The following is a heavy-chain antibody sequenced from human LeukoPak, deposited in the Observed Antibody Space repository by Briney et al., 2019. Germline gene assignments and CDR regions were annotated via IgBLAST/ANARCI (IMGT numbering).Heavy chain of an antibody. CDR3: ARLDEGSYYDGYGYNF. J-gene: IGHJ4*02. CDR1: GYRFSNHR. D-gene: IGHD3-22*01. V-gene: IGHV5-51*01. CDR2: IYPGDSET. Sequence: GESLKISCKGSGYRFSNHRLAWVRQMPGKGLEWMGIIYPGDSETTYSPSFQGHVTISADKSVTTAYLQWSSLKPSDTAIYYCARLDEGSYYDGYGYNFWGQGTLVTVSS.